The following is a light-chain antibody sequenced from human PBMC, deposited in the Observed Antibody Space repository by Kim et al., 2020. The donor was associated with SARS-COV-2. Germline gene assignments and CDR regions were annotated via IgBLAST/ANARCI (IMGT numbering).Light chain of an antibody. CDR3: QQRKDWPLT. J-gene: IGKJ4*02. Sequence: EIVLTQSPVTLSLSPGERATLSCRASQSISTYLAWYQQKPGQSPRLLIYDASGRATGIPARFSGSGSGTDFTLTISTLEPEDFAVYYCQQRKDWPLTFGGGTKVDIK. CDR2: DAS. CDR1: QSISTY. V-gene: IGKV3-11*01.